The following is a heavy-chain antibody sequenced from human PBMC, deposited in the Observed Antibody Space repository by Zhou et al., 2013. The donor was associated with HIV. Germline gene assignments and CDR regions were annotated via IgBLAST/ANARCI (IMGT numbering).Heavy chain of an antibody. Sequence: QVQLVQSGAEMKKPGASVNISCKASGYAFTSYYIHWVRQAPGQGLEWMGLINPGIGSTYYAEKFQGRITVTRDMSTNTVNMQLGTLTSEDTAVYYCNRGMQQWVNDAFDIWGQGTMVTVSS. V-gene: IGHV1-46*03. CDR3: NRGMQQWVNDAFDI. D-gene: IGHD6-13*01. CDR1: GYAFTSYY. CDR2: INPGIGST. J-gene: IGHJ3*02.